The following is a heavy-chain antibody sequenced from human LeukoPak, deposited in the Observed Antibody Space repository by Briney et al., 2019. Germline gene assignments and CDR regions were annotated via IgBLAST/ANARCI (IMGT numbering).Heavy chain of an antibody. D-gene: IGHD3-3*01. CDR1: GYTFTSYG. CDR2: ISAYNGKT. Sequence: ASVKVSCKASGYTFTSYGISWVRQAPGQGLEWMGWISAYNGKTNYAQKLQGRVTMTTDTSTSTAYMELRSLRSDDTAVYYCARDQQYYDFWSGYSIESNWFDPWGQGTLVTVSS. CDR3: ARDQQYYDFWSGYSIESNWFDP. V-gene: IGHV1-18*01. J-gene: IGHJ5*02.